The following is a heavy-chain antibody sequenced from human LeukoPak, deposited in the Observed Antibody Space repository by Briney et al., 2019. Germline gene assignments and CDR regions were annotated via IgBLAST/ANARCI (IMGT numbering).Heavy chain of an antibody. CDR1: GFTFSSYS. D-gene: IGHD4-17*01. J-gene: IGHJ4*02. Sequence: GGSLRLSCAASGFTFSSYSMHWVRQAPGKGLEWVSSISRSSDDIYCADSVKGRFTISRDNAKNSLYLQMNSLGADDTAVYYCARESPGPTGHWGQGTLVTVSS. V-gene: IGHV3-21*01. CDR2: ISRSSDDI. CDR3: ARESPGPTGH.